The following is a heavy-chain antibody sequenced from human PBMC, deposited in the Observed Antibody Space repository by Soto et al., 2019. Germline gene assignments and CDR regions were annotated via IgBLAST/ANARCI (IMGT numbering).Heavy chain of an antibody. CDR1: GGSFSGYY. CDR3: LFEVAGNVDY. Sequence: QVQLQQWGAGLLKPSETLSLTCAVYGGSFSGYYWSWIRQPPGKGLEWIGEINHSGSTNYNPSLKSRVTISVDTSKNQFSLKLSSVTAADTAVYYCLFEVAGNVDYWGQGTLVTVSS. D-gene: IGHD6-19*01. V-gene: IGHV4-34*01. J-gene: IGHJ4*02. CDR2: INHSGST.